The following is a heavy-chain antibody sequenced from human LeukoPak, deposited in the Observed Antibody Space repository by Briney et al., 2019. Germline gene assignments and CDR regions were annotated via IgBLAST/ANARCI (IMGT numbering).Heavy chain of an antibody. J-gene: IGHJ4*02. D-gene: IGHD1-26*01. Sequence: GGSLRLSCAASGFTFSSYSMNWVRQAPGKGLEWVSYISSSSSAIYYADSVKGRFTISRDNAKNSLYLQMNSLRDEDTAVYYCARVDSGSYYGGRTFDYWGQGTLVTVSS. CDR3: ARVDSGSYYGGRTFDY. CDR2: ISSSSSAI. CDR1: GFTFSSYS. V-gene: IGHV3-48*02.